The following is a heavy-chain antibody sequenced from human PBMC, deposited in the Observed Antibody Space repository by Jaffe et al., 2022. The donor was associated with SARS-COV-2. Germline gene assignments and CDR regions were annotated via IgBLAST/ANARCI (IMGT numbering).Heavy chain of an antibody. CDR2: IFSNDEK. Sequence: QVTLKESGPVLVKPTETLTLTCTVSGFSLSNARMGVSWIRQPPGKALEWLAHIFSNDEKSYSTSLKSRLTISKDTSKSQVVLTMTNMDPVDTATYYCARISRVYYYDSSGYYSGFDYWGQGTLVTVSS. CDR1: GFSLSNARMG. D-gene: IGHD3-22*01. V-gene: IGHV2-26*01. CDR3: ARISRVYYYDSSGYYSGFDY. J-gene: IGHJ4*02.